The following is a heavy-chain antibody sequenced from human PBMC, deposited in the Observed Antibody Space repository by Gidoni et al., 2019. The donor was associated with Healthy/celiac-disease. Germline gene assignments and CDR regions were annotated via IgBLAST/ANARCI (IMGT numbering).Heavy chain of an antibody. J-gene: IGHJ2*01. D-gene: IGHD6-6*01. CDR2: TYYRSKWYN. Sequence: TYYRSKWYNDYAVSVKSRITINPDTSKNQFSLQLNSVTPEDTAVYYCASSPGQLVRYWYFDLWGRGTLVTVSS. CDR3: ASSPGQLVRYWYFDL. V-gene: IGHV6-1*01.